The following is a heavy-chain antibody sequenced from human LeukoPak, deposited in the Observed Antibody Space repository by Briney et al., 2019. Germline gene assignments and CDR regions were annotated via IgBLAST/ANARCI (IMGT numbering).Heavy chain of an antibody. V-gene: IGHV3-66*01. D-gene: IGHD1-14*01. CDR1: GFTFNSYA. CDR3: ARVGGPGWFDP. J-gene: IGHJ5*02. Sequence: GGSLRLSCAASGFTFNSYAMSWVRQAPGKGLEWVSVIYSGGSTYYADSVKGRFTISRDNSKNTLYLQMNSLRAEDTAVYYCARVGGPGWFDPWGQGTLVTVSS. CDR2: IYSGGST.